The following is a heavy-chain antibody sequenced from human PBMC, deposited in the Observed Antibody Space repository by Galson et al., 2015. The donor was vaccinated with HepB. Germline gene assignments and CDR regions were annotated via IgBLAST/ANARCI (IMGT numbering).Heavy chain of an antibody. Sequence: QSGAAVKKPGESLRISCTASGYTFTAFWITWVRQIPGKGLVWMGRIDPRASYTHYTASFRGHVPSSADKSITPDYLQGSSLKASDTAMYYCASRHSYFRSGTWYNVSDYWSQGTLVTVSS. CDR1: GYTFTAFW. CDR2: IDPRASYT. CDR3: ASRHSYFRSGTWYNVSDY. V-gene: IGHV5-10-1*01. D-gene: IGHD3-10*01. J-gene: IGHJ4*02.